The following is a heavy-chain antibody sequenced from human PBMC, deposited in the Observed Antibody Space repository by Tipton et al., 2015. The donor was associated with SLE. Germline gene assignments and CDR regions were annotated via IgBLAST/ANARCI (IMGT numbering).Heavy chain of an antibody. CDR3: ARDSWYYDSSGYPGYFDY. V-gene: IGHV4-61*02. CDR2: IYASGST. CDR1: GGSISSGSYY. Sequence: TLSLTCTVSGGSISSGSYYWGWIRRPAGKGLEWIGRIYASGSTNYNPSLKSRVTISVDTSKNQFSLKLSPVTAADTAVYYCARDSWYYDSSGYPGYFDYWGQGTLVTVSS. D-gene: IGHD3-22*01. J-gene: IGHJ4*02.